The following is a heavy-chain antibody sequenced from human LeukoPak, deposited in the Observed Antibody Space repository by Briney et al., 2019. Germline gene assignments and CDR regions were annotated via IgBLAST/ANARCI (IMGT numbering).Heavy chain of an antibody. J-gene: IGHJ5*02. D-gene: IGHD6-19*01. V-gene: IGHV4-59*01. CDR2: IYYSGST. CDR3: ARVPYSSGWVWFDP. CDR1: GGSISSYY. Sequence: SETLSLTCTVSGGSISSYYWSWIRQPPGKGLEWIGYIYYSGSTNYNLSHKSRVTISVDTSKNQFSLKLSSVTAADTAVYYCARVPYSSGWVWFDPWGQGTLVTVSS.